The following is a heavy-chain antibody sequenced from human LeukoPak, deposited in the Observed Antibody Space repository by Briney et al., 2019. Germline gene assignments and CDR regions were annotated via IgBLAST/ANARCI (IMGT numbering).Heavy chain of an antibody. CDR1: GGSISSYY. CDR2: ISDTGIT. CDR3: ARRHYGGNSGRYWYFDL. J-gene: IGHJ2*01. V-gene: IGHV4-59*01. Sequence: SETLSLTCSVSGGSISSYYWNWIRQAPGKGLEWIGYISDTGITTYNPSLESRVTISVDTSNKQFSLRRISVTAADTAVYYCARRHYGGNSGRYWYFDLWGRGTLVTVSS. D-gene: IGHD4-23*01.